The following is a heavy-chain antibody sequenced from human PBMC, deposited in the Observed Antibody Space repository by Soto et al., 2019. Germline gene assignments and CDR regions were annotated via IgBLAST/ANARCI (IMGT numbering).Heavy chain of an antibody. CDR3: ARAQGMTDGDYVDS. Sequence: EVQLVESGGALVQPGGSLRLACEASGFTFSSYWMHWVRQGPGKGLVWVSRIATDGGITDYADSVKGRFTISSDNAKKTVYLQMNNVRIEDTAVYFCARAQGMTDGDYVDSWGQGTLVTVST. J-gene: IGHJ4*02. CDR1: GFTFSSYW. V-gene: IGHV3-74*01. D-gene: IGHD2-21*02. CDR2: IATDGGIT.